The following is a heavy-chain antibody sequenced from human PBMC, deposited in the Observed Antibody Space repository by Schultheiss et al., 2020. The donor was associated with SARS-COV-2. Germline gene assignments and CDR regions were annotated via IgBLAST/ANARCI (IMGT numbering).Heavy chain of an antibody. V-gene: IGHV1-18*04. J-gene: IGHJ4*02. CDR2: ISAYNGNT. CDR1: GGTFSSYG. D-gene: IGHD3-10*01. Sequence: ASVKVSCKASGGTFSSYGISWVRQAPGQGLEWMGWISAYNGNTNYAQKLQGRVTMTTDTSTSTAYMELRSLRSEDTAVYYCARRQYYYGSGSYLGDSRFDYWGQGTLVTVSS. CDR3: ARRQYYYGSGSYLGDSRFDY.